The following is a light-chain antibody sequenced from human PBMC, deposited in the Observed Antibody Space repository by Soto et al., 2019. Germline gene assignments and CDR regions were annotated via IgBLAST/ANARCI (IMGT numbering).Light chain of an antibody. J-gene: IGKJ3*01. CDR1: QSIGSY. V-gene: IGKV1-39*01. CDR3: QQSYSTPRA. Sequence: IQMTQFPSSLSVSVGDRVTITCRASQSIGSYLNWYQQTPGKAPELLIYAASNLQSGVPSRFSGSGSGTDFTLTISSLQPEDFATYYCQQSYSTPRAFGPGTKVDIK. CDR2: AAS.